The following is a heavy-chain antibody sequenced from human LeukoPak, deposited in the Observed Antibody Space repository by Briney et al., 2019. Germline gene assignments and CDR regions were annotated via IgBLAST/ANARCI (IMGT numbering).Heavy chain of an antibody. CDR2: ISGSGGST. D-gene: IGHD4-23*01. CDR3: AKRAYDYGGYIDY. CDR1: GFTFSSYA. V-gene: IGHV3-23*01. J-gene: IGHJ4*02. Sequence: QPGGSLRLSCAASGFTFSSYAMNWVRQAPGKGLEWVSTISGSGGSTYYADSVKGRFTISRDNSKNTLYVQMNSLRAEDTAVYYCAKRAYDYGGYIDYWGQGTLVTVSS.